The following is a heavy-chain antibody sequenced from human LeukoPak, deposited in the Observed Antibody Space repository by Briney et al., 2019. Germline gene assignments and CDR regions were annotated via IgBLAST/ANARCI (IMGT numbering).Heavy chain of an antibody. CDR2: ISSSSSYI. CDR1: GFTFDDYA. Sequence: GGSLRLSCAASGFTFDDYAMHWVRQAPGKGLEWVSSISSSSSYIYYADSVKGRFTISRDNAKNSLYLQMNSLRAEDTAVYYCARSMAVAGRSYWYFDLWGRGTLVTVSS. J-gene: IGHJ2*01. D-gene: IGHD6-19*01. CDR3: ARSMAVAGRSYWYFDL. V-gene: IGHV3-21*01.